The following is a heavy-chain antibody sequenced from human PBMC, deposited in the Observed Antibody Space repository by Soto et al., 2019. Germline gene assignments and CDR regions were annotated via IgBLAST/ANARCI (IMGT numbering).Heavy chain of an antibody. V-gene: IGHV3-21*01. Sequence: SLKISCVGSGFNFNYYTMTWIRQAPGKGLEWVASIGVNVGHIFYADSVKGRFTISRDDYKKTLFLQMNSLKVEDTAVYYCAKWQQLKWGQGTLVTVSS. CDR1: GFNFNYYT. J-gene: IGHJ4*02. D-gene: IGHD6-13*01. CDR3: AKWQQLK. CDR2: IGVNVGHI.